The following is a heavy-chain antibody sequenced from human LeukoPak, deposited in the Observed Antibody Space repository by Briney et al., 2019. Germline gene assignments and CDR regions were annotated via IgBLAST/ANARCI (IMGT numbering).Heavy chain of an antibody. Sequence: SETLSLTCTVSVGSISGSYWSWIRQPPGTRLEWIGYIYHSGGTNYNPSLKSRVTISVDMSKNQLSLKLSSVTAADTAVYYCARDPGGYYGMDVWGQGTTVTVAS. CDR1: VGSISGSY. J-gene: IGHJ6*02. CDR2: IYHSGGT. D-gene: IGHD3-16*01. V-gene: IGHV4-59*12. CDR3: ARDPGGYYGMDV.